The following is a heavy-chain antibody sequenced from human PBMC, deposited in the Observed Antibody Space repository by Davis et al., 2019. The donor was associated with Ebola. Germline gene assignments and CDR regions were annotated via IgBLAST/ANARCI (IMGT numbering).Heavy chain of an antibody. CDR1: GYTFTSYY. D-gene: IGHD4-17*01. J-gene: IGHJ6*02. CDR3: ARELVVWTTRDYYYYGMDV. Sequence: ASVKVSCKASGYTFTSYYMHWVRQAPGQGLEWMGIINPSGGSTSYAQKFQGRVTMTRDTSTSTVYMELSSLRSEDTAVYYCARELVVWTTRDYYYYGMDVWGQGTTVTVSS. V-gene: IGHV1-46*01. CDR2: INPSGGST.